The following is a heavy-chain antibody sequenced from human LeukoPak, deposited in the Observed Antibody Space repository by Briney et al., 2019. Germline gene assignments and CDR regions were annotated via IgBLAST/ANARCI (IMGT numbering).Heavy chain of an antibody. CDR2: INPNSGGT. Sequence: ASVKVSCKASGYTFTGYYMHWVRQAPGQGLEWMGWINPNSGGTNYAQKFQGRVTMTRDTSISTAYMELNSLRPEDTAVYYCVSGDGYYYDSSGQEYFQHWGQGTLVTVSS. V-gene: IGHV1-2*02. CDR3: VSGDGYYYDSSGQEYFQH. D-gene: IGHD3-22*01. J-gene: IGHJ1*01. CDR1: GYTFTGYY.